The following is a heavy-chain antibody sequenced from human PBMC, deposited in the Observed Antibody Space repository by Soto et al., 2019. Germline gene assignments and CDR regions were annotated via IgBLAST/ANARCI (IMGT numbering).Heavy chain of an antibody. V-gene: IGHV3-30*18. J-gene: IGHJ6*02. CDR1: GFTFSSYG. Sequence: GGSLRLSCAASGFTFSSYGMHWVRQAPGKGLEWVAVISYDGSNKYYADSVKGRFTISRDNSKNTLYLQMNSLRAEDTAVYYCAKDPGRSSGWYLDYYYYGMDVWGQGTTVTVSS. CDR2: ISYDGSNK. CDR3: AKDPGRSSGWYLDYYYYGMDV. D-gene: IGHD6-19*01.